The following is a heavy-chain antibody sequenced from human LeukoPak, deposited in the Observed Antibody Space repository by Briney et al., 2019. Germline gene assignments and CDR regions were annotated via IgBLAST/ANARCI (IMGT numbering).Heavy chain of an antibody. CDR1: GGSISSGGYC. J-gene: IGHJ4*02. V-gene: IGHV4-31*03. D-gene: IGHD2-2*01. CDR2: IYYSGST. CDR3: ARGSGIVVVPAATL. Sequence: SQTLSLTCTVSGGSISSGGYCWSWIRQHPGKGLEWIGYIYYSGSTYYNPSLKSRVTISVDTSKNQFSLKLSSVTAADTAVYYCARGSGIVVVPAATLWGQGTLVTVSS.